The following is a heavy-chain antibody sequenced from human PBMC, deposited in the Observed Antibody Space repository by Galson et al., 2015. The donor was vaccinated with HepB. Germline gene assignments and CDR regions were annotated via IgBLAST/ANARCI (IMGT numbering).Heavy chain of an antibody. CDR1: GYSFTSHW. CDR2: IDPSDSYT. Sequence: QSGAEVKKPGESLRISCKGSGYSFTSHWISWVRQMPGKGLEWMGRIDPSDSYTNYTPSFQGHVTISADKSISTAYLQWSSLKASDTAMYYCATPRYDGYSSAWSARRDAFDIWGQGTMVTVSS. D-gene: IGHD6-19*01. V-gene: IGHV5-10-1*01. J-gene: IGHJ3*02. CDR3: ATPRYDGYSSAWSARRDAFDI.